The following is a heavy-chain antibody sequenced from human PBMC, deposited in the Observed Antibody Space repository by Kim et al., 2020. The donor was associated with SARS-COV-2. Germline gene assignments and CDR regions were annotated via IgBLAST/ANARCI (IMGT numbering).Heavy chain of an antibody. Sequence: GRFTISRDNSKNTLYLQMNSLRAEDTAVYYCARGTYYDFWSGYTPDGMDVWGQGTTVTVSS. D-gene: IGHD3-3*01. CDR3: ARGTYYDFWSGYTPDGMDV. V-gene: IGHV3-30*01. J-gene: IGHJ6*02.